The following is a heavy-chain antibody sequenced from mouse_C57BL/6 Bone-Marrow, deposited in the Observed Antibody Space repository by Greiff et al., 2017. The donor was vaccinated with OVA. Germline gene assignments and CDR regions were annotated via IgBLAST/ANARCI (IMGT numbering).Heavy chain of an antibody. D-gene: IGHD2-3*01. CDR3: ARRGLYDGYFPFAY. CDR1: GYTFTSYW. J-gene: IGHJ3*01. Sequence: VQLQQPGAELVRPGSSVKLSCKASGYTFTSYWMHWVKQRPIQGLEWIGNIDPSDSETHYNQKFKDKATLTVDKSSSTAYMQLSSLTSEDSAVYYCARRGLYDGYFPFAYWGQGTLVTVSA. V-gene: IGHV1-52*01. CDR2: IDPSDSET.